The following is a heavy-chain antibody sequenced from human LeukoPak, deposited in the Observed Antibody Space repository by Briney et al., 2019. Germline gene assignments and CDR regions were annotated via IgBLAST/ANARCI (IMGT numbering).Heavy chain of an antibody. V-gene: IGHV3-30*04. D-gene: IGHD3-10*02. CDR1: GFIFSDYA. CDR3: AELGITMIGGV. J-gene: IGHJ6*04. Sequence: GGSLRLSCAVSGFIFSDYAMHWVRQAPGKGLECVAVISYDGSNKFYADSVKGRFTISRDNSKNILYLQMNSLRAEDTAVYYCAELGITMIGGVWGKGTTVTISS. CDR2: ISYDGSNK.